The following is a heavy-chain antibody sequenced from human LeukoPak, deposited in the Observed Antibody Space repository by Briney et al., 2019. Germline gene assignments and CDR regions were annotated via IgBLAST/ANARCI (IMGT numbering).Heavy chain of an antibody. D-gene: IGHD3-3*01. CDR3: AKDAVLRFLEWPGNWFDP. J-gene: IGHJ5*02. Sequence: GGSLRLSCAASGFTFSSYGMHWVRQAPGKGLEWVAVISYDGSNKYYADSVKGRFTIFRDNSKNTLYLQMNSLRAEDTAVYYCAKDAVLRFLEWPGNWFDPWGQGTLVTVSS. V-gene: IGHV3-30*18. CDR1: GFTFSSYG. CDR2: ISYDGSNK.